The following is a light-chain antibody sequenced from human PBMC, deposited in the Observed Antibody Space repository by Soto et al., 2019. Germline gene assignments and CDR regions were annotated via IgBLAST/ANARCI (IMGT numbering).Light chain of an antibody. V-gene: IGLV1-51*01. CDR3: ASWYRNLRGVV. J-gene: IGLJ2*01. CDR2: DNN. CDR1: FTNVGGNF. Sequence: QSVLTQPPSVSAAPGQNVTMSCSGSFTNVGGNFVSWYQQFPGTAPKLLIHDNNERPSGIPDRISGSKSGTSATLGITGLQTGDEADYYCASWYRNLRGVVFGGGTKLTVL.